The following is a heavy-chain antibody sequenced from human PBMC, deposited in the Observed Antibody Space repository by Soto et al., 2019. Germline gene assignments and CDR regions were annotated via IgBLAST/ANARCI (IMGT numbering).Heavy chain of an antibody. CDR1: GFTFSSYS. Sequence: GGSLRLSCAASGFTFSSYSMNWVRQAPGKGLEWVSSISSSGSYIYYADSVKGRFTISRDNAKNSLYLQMNSLRAEDTAVYYCARDWSCSGGSCYSEAEAFDIWAQGTMVTVSS. CDR2: ISSSGSYI. V-gene: IGHV3-21*01. CDR3: ARDWSCSGGSCYSEAEAFDI. D-gene: IGHD2-15*01. J-gene: IGHJ3*02.